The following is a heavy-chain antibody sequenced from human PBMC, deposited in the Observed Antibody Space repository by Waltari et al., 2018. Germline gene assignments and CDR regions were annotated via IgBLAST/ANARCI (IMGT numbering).Heavy chain of an antibody. Sequence: EVQLLESGGGLVQPGGSLRLSCAAFGFTFSTYSMNWGRQAPGKGLEWGSGISGSGTSTYYADPVQGRLTISRDNSKNTLYLQMNSLRAEDTAVYYCAKARGSYSLDYWGQGTLVTVSS. CDR2: ISGSGTST. V-gene: IGHV3-23*01. CDR3: AKARGSYSLDY. J-gene: IGHJ4*02. CDR1: GFTFSTYS. D-gene: IGHD1-26*01.